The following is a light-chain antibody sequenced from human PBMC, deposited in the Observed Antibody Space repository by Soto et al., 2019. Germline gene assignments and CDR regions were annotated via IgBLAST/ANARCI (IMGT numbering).Light chain of an antibody. CDR2: DAS. CDR1: SSVSPY. J-gene: IGKJ1*01. Sequence: EIVLTQSPGTLSLSPGERATLSCRASSSVSPYLAWYQQKPGQAPRLLIYDASNSDTGIPARFSGSVSGTHITLNICRLEHEDFAVCFCRQCRNWARTFGQGTKVEIK. V-gene: IGKV3-11*01. CDR3: RQCRNWART.